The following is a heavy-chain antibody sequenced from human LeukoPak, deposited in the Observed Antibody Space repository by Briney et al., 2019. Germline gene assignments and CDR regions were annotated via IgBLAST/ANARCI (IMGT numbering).Heavy chain of an antibody. V-gene: IGHV3-21*01. CDR1: GFTFSSYS. D-gene: IGHD1-1*01. Sequence: GGSLRLSCAASGFTFSSYSMNWVRQAPGKGLEWVSSISSSSSYIYYADSVKGRFTISRDNAKNSLYLQMNSLRAEDTAVYYCARGLETQDAFDIWGQGTMVTVSS. CDR3: ARGLETQDAFDI. CDR2: ISSSSSYI. J-gene: IGHJ3*02.